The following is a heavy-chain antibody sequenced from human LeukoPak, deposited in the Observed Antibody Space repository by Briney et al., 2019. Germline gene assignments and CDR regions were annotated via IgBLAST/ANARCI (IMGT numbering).Heavy chain of an antibody. CDR3: ARGPPHYDFWSGYQRDAFDI. J-gene: IGHJ3*02. Sequence: SETLSLTCAVYGVSFSGYYWSWIRQPPGKGLEWIGEINHSGSTNYNPSLKSRVTISVDTSKNQFSLKLSSVTAADTAVYYCARGPPHYDFWSGYQRDAFDIWGQGTMVTVSS. CDR2: INHSGST. CDR1: GVSFSGYY. V-gene: IGHV4-34*01. D-gene: IGHD3-3*01.